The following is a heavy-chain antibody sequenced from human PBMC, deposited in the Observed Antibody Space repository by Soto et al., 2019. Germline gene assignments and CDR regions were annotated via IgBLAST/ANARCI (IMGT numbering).Heavy chain of an antibody. J-gene: IGHJ6*02. D-gene: IGHD1-1*01. Sequence: QVQLVQSGAEVTKPGASVKVSCKASGYTFTSYDINWVRQATGQGLEWMGWMSPNSGATGYAQKVQGRVTMTRDTSISTAYMELSNLRSEDTAIYSCARGVDAGVDVWGQGSTVTVSS. V-gene: IGHV1-8*01. CDR2: MSPNSGAT. CDR1: GYTFTSYD. CDR3: ARGVDAGVDV.